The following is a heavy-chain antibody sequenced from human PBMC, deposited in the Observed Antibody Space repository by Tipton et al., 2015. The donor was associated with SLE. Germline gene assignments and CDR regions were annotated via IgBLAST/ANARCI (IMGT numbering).Heavy chain of an antibody. CDR1: GFTFSSYA. CDR3: AKGEDYYYYYGMDV. J-gene: IGHJ6*02. V-gene: IGHV3-23*03. Sequence: SLRLSCAASGFTFSSYAMSWVRQAPGKGLEWVSVIYSGGSTYYAGSVKGRFTISRDNSKNTLYLQMNSLRAEDTAVYYCAKGEDYYYYYGMDVWGQGTTVTVSS. CDR2: IYSGGST.